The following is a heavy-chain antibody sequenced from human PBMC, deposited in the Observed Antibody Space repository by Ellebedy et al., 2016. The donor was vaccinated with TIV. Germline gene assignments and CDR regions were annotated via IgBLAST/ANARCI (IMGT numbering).Heavy chain of an antibody. CDR3: ARGRTLEAFDI. CDR1: GGSISSGSSY. CDR2: MYYSGST. V-gene: IGHV4-39*07. J-gene: IGHJ3*02. Sequence: SETLSLTCSLSGGSISSGSSYWGWSRQPPGKGLDWIGNMYYSGSTYYNPSLKSRVTISGDTSKNQFSLKLRSVTAADTAVYYCARGRTLEAFDIWGQGTLVTVSS. D-gene: IGHD1-1*01.